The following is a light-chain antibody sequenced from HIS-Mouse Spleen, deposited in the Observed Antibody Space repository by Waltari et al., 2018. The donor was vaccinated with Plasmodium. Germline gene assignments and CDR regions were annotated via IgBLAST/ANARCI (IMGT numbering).Light chain of an antibody. CDR2: QDS. J-gene: IGLJ2*01. Sequence: SYELTQPPSVSVSPGQTASITCSVDKLGDKYACWYQPKPGQSPVLVIYQDSKRPSGIPERFSGSNSGNTATLTISGTQAMDEADYYCQAWDSSTVVFGGGTKLTVL. CDR3: QAWDSSTVV. V-gene: IGLV3-1*01. CDR1: KLGDKY.